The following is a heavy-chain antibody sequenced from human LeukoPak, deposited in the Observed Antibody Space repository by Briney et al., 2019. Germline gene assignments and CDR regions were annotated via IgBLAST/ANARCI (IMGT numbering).Heavy chain of an antibody. CDR3: ARGLAAAGTFNWFDP. J-gene: IGHJ5*02. D-gene: IGHD6-13*01. Sequence: SQTLSLTCTVSGGSISSGGYYWSWIRQHLGKGLEWIGYIYYSGSNPSLKSRVTISVDTSKNQFSLKLSSVTAADTAVYYCARGLAAAGTFNWFDPWGQGTLVTVSS. V-gene: IGHV4-31*03. CDR1: GGSISSGGYY. CDR2: IYYSG.